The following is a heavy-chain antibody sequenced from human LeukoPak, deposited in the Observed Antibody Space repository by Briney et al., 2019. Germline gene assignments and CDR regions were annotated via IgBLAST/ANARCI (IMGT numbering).Heavy chain of an antibody. D-gene: IGHD2-21*02. CDR3: AVTRSYYFDY. CDR2: ISSSGSTI. CDR1: GFHFTTYW. V-gene: IGHV3-48*04. Sequence: PGGSLRLSCAVSGFHFTTYWMTWVRQAPGKGLERVSYISSSGSTIYYADSVKGRFTISRDNAKNSLYLQMNSLRAEDRAVYYCAVTRSYYFDYWGQGTLVTVSS. J-gene: IGHJ4*02.